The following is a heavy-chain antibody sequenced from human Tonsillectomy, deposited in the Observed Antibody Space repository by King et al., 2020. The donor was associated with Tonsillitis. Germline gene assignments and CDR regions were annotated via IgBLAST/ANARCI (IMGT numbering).Heavy chain of an antibody. V-gene: IGHV3-48*02. CDR2: AGKSGTI. J-gene: IGHJ4*02. CDR3: ARDPHSLDY. CDR1: GFTFSGYS. Sequence: VQLVESGGGLVQPGGSLRLSCAASGFTFSGYSMNWVRKAPGKGLEWVSYAGKSGTIYYSDSVKGRFTVSRDNAKSSLYLQMNSLRDEDTAVYFCARDPHSLDYWGQGTLVTVSS.